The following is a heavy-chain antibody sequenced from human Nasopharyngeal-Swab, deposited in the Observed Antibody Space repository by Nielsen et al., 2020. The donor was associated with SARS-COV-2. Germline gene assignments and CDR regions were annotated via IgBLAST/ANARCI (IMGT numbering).Heavy chain of an antibody. CDR1: GFTFSSYS. Sequence: GGSLRLSCAASGFTFSSYSMNWVRQAPGKGLEWVSSISSSSSYIYYADSVKGRFIISRDNAKNSLYLQMNSLRAEDTAVYYCASLPTVGATEDDAFDIWGQGTMVTVSS. CDR2: ISSSSSYI. V-gene: IGHV3-21*01. CDR3: ASLPTVGATEDDAFDI. J-gene: IGHJ3*02. D-gene: IGHD1-26*01.